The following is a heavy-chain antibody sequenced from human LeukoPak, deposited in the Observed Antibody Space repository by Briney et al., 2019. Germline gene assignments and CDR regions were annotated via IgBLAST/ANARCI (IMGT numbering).Heavy chain of an antibody. V-gene: IGHV3-11*01. Sequence: GGPLRLSCAASGFTFSDYYMSWIRQAPGKGLEWISYISSDTTTYYADSVRGRFTISRDNAKNSLYLQMNSLRAEDTAVYYCARYCSSTSCYIGSAEYFQDWGQGTLVTVSS. CDR1: GFTFSDYY. J-gene: IGHJ1*01. D-gene: IGHD2-2*02. CDR3: ARYCSSTSCYIGSAEYFQD. CDR2: ISSDTTT.